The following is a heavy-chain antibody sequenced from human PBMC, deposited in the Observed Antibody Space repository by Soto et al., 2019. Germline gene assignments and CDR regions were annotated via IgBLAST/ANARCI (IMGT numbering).Heavy chain of an antibody. CDR1: GFTFSSYA. Sequence: GGSLRLSCAASGFTFSSYAMSWVRQAPGKGLEWVSAISGSGGSTYYAYSVKGRFTISRDNSKNTLYLQMKSLRAEDTAVYYCAKAPRYNWNYDAFDIWGQGTMVTVSS. V-gene: IGHV3-23*01. CDR2: ISGSGGST. D-gene: IGHD1-7*01. J-gene: IGHJ3*02. CDR3: AKAPRYNWNYDAFDI.